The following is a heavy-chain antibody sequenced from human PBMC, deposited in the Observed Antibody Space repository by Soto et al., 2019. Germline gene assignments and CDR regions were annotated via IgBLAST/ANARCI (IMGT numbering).Heavy chain of an antibody. Sequence: PGGSLRLSCAASGFTFSTYGMHCVRQAPGKGLEWVALTSYDGTKTYYADSGKVRFTISRDNSKNTLYLHMNSLRAEETAIYHCPKDRAPRSGSYPRGPWGQGTLVTVSS. CDR3: PKDRAPRSGSYPRGP. CDR2: TSYDGTKT. J-gene: IGHJ5*02. D-gene: IGHD1-26*01. V-gene: IGHV3-30*18. CDR1: GFTFSTYG.